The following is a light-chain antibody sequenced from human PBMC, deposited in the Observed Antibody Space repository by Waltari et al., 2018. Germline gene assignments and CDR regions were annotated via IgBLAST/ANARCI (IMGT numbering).Light chain of an antibody. CDR3: QSYDSSLSGGV. Sequence: QSVLTQPPSVSGAPGQRVTISCTGSSSNIGAGYDVHWYQQLPGTAPKLHIYGNSKRPSGVPDRFSGSKSGTSASLAITGLQAEDEADYYCQSYDSSLSGGVFGGGTKLTVL. J-gene: IGLJ2*01. CDR2: GNS. V-gene: IGLV1-40*01. CDR1: SSNIGAGYD.